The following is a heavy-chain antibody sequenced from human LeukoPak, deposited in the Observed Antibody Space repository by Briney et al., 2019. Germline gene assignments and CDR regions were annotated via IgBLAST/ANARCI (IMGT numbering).Heavy chain of an antibody. Sequence: PGGSLRLSCAASGFTFSSYGMSWVRQPPGKGLEWIGSISYSGSTSYNPSLKSRVTISLDTSKNQFSLKLSSVTAADTAVYYCARDGDFDGFDIWGQGTMVTVSS. J-gene: IGHJ3*02. CDR2: ISYSGST. CDR3: ARDGDFDGFDI. D-gene: IGHD4-17*01. V-gene: IGHV4-39*07. CDR1: GFTFSSYG.